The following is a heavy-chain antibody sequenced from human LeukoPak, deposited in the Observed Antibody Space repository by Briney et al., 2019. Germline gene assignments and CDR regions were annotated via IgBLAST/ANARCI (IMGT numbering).Heavy chain of an antibody. V-gene: IGHV4-59*01. CDR3: ARLYDFWSGHNWFDP. CDR2: IYYSGST. D-gene: IGHD3-3*01. CDR1: GGSISSYY. J-gene: IGHJ5*02. Sequence: SETLSLTRTVSGGSISSYYWSWIRQPPGKGLEWIGYIYYSGSTNYNPSLKSRVTISVDTSKNKFSLKLSSVTAADTAVYYCARLYDFWSGHNWFDPWGQGTLVTVSS.